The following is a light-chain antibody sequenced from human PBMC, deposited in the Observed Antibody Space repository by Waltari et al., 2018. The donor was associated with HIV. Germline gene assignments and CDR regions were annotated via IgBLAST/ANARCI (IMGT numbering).Light chain of an antibody. CDR3: QSYDSSLFWV. CDR2: RTY. J-gene: IGLJ2*01. V-gene: IGLV1-40*01. Sequence: QSVLTQPPSLSGAPGQRVTISCIGTSSNIGAEYDVHWYRQVSGAAPKPLIYRTYARPSGVPDRFFGSRSGASASLVINGLQTDDEADYYCQSYDSSLFWVFGGGTKLTVL. CDR1: SSNIGAEYD.